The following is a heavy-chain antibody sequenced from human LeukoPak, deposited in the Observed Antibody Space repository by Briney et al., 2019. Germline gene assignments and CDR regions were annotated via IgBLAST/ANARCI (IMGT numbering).Heavy chain of an antibody. CDR1: GFTFSSYA. J-gene: IGHJ4*02. V-gene: IGHV3-23*01. CDR2: IRGNGGNT. CDR3: ARRRYYGDYMALDY. Sequence: PGGSLRLSCAASGFTFSSYAMSWVRQAPGKGLEWVSTIRGNGGNTDYADSVKGRFTVSRDNSNNTQYLQMNSLRAEDTAVYYCARRRYYGDYMALDYWGQGTLVTVSS. D-gene: IGHD4-17*01.